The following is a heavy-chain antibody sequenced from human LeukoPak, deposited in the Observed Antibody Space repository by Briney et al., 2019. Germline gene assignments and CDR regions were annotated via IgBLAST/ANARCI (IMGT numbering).Heavy chain of an antibody. Sequence: SETLSLTCTVSGGSISSYYWSWIRQPPGKGLEWIGYIYYSGSTNYNPSLKSRVTISVDTSKNQFSLKLTSVTAADTAVYYCARHSAHSSTNDAFDIWGQGTMVTVSS. CDR3: ARHSAHSSTNDAFDI. CDR1: GGSISSYY. J-gene: IGHJ3*02. V-gene: IGHV4-59*01. D-gene: IGHD6-13*01. CDR2: IYYSGST.